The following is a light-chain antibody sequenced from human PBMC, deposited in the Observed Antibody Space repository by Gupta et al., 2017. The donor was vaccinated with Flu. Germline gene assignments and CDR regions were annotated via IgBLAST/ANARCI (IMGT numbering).Light chain of an antibody. CDR1: QVISSY. J-gene: IGKJ1*01. CDR3: QQYYSYPRT. Sequence: PSSLSASTGNSITITGRTSQVISSYLALYQQKPGKAPKLLIYAASTLQSGVPSRFSGSGSGTDFTLTISCLQSEDFATYYCQQYYSYPRTFGQGTKVEIK. V-gene: IGKV1-8*01. CDR2: AAS.